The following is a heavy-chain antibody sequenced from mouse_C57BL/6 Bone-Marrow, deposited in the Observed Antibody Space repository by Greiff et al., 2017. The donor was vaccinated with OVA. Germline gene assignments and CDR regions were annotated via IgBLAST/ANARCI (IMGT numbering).Heavy chain of an antibody. Sequence: DVKLVESGGGLVQPGGSLKLSCAASGFTFSDYYMYWVRQTPEKRLECVAYISNGGGSTYYPDTVKGRFTISRDNAKNTLYLQMSRLKSEDTAMYYCASLHYYGSSYFYAMDYWGQGTSVTVSS. J-gene: IGHJ4*01. CDR1: GFTFSDYY. V-gene: IGHV5-12*01. CDR2: ISNGGGST. CDR3: ASLHYYGSSYFYAMDY. D-gene: IGHD1-1*01.